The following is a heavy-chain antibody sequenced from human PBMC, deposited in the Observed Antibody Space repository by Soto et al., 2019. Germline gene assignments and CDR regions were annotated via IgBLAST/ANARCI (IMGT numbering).Heavy chain of an antibody. CDR1: GFTVSSNY. CDR2: ISYDGSNK. D-gene: IGHD6-13*01. Sequence: VQLVESGGGLIQPGGSLRLSCAASGFTVSSNYMSWVRQAPGKGLEWVAVISYDGSNKYYADSVKGRFTISRDNSKNTLYLQMNSLRAEDTAVYYCAKEGIAAAGTSYYYGMDVWGQGTTVTVSS. V-gene: IGHV3-30*18. CDR3: AKEGIAAAGTSYYYGMDV. J-gene: IGHJ6*02.